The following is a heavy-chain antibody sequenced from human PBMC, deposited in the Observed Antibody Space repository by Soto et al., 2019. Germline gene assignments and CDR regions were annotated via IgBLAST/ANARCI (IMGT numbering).Heavy chain of an antibody. J-gene: IGHJ6*02. CDR1: GFTFSSYV. CDR3: AKNPAVADTYHMDV. V-gene: IGHV3-30*18. CDR2: ISDDGSNN. D-gene: IGHD6-19*01. Sequence: PGGSLRLSCAASGFTFSSYVMHWVRQAPGKGLEWVAVISDDGSNNYYADSVRGRFTISRDNSKNTLYLQMNSLRADDTSVYYCAKNPAVADTYHMDVWGQGTTVTVSS.